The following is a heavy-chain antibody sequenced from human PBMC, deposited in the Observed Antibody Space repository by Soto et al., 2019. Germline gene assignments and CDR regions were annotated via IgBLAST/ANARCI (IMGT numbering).Heavy chain of an antibody. J-gene: IGHJ6*02. Sequence: EVQLVESVGGLVQPGGSLRLSCAASGFTFSSYWMHWVRQAPGKVLVWVSLMNSDGSSTSYADSVKGRFTISRDNAKHTMYLQMNSLRAEDTAVYYCARDGYGMDVWGQGTTVTVSS. CDR1: GFTFSSYW. V-gene: IGHV3-74*01. CDR3: ARDGYGMDV. CDR2: MNSDGSST.